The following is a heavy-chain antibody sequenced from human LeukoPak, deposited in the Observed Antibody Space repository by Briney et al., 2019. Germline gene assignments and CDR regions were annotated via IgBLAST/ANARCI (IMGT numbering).Heavy chain of an antibody. V-gene: IGHV1-3*02. D-gene: IGHD1-26*01. CDR3: AREADSGSYFDY. Sequence: ASVKVSCKASGYTFTKYGIHWVRQAPGQRLEWMGWSNAGNSNTKYSQEFQGRVTITRDTPASTAYMELCSLRSEDMAVYYCAREADSGSYFDYWGQGTLVTVSS. J-gene: IGHJ4*02. CDR2: SNAGNSNT. CDR1: GYTFTKYG.